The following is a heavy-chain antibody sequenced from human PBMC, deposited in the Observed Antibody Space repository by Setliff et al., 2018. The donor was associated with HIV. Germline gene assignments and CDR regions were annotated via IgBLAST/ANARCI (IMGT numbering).Heavy chain of an antibody. V-gene: IGHV4-39*01. Sequence: SETLSLTCTVSGGSISSSSYYWGWIRQPPGKGLEWIGSIYYSGSTYYNPSLKSRVTISVDTSKNQFSLKLSSVTAADTAVYYCARSVPRYCSGGSCYPPLFDYWGQGTPVTVSS. D-gene: IGHD2-15*01. J-gene: IGHJ4*02. CDR3: ARSVPRYCSGGSCYPPLFDY. CDR2: IYYSGST. CDR1: GGSISSSSYY.